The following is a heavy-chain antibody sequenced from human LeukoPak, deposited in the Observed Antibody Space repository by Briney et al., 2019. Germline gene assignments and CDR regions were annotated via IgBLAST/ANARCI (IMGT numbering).Heavy chain of an antibody. CDR3: ARGARYCSSTSCYSDDAFDI. V-gene: IGHV3-66*02. CDR2: IYSGGST. D-gene: IGHD2-2*01. J-gene: IGHJ3*02. Sequence: GGSLRLSCAASGFTVSSNYMSWVRQAPGKGLEWVSAIYSGGSTYYADSLKGRFTISRDNSKNTLYLQMNSLRAEDTAVYYWARGARYCSSTSCYSDDAFDIWGQGTMVTVSS. CDR1: GFTVSSNY.